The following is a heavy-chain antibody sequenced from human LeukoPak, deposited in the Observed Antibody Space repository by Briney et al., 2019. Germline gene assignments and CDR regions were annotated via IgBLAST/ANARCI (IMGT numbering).Heavy chain of an antibody. V-gene: IGHV3-21*01. Sequence: GGSLRLSCAASGFTFSSYSMNWVRQAPGKGLEWVSSISSSSSYIYYADSVKGRFTISRDNAKNSLYLQMNSLRAEDTAVYYCARDGYPMARGYYFDYWGQGTLVTVSS. CDR3: ARDGYPMARGYYFDY. CDR1: GFTFSSYS. J-gene: IGHJ4*02. CDR2: ISSSSSYI. D-gene: IGHD3-10*01.